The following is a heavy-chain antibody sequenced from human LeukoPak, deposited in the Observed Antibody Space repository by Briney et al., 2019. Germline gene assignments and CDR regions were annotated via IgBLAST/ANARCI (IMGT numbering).Heavy chain of an antibody. CDR3: ARGQYYGSGYYYYYYMDV. CDR1: GGSFNGYY. J-gene: IGHJ6*03. V-gene: IGHV4-34*01. Sequence: PSETLSLTCAVYGGSFNGYYWSWIRQPPGKGLEWIGEINHSGSTNYNPSLKSRVTISVDTSKNQFSLKLSSVTAADTAVYYCARGQYYGSGYYYYYYMDVWGKGTTVTVSS. D-gene: IGHD3-10*01. CDR2: INHSGST.